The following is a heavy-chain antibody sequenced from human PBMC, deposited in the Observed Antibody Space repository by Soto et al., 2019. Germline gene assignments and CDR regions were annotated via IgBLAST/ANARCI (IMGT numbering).Heavy chain of an antibody. D-gene: IGHD5-12*01. J-gene: IGHJ6*02. CDR1: GYTFTRSG. CDR3: AREGVAPYYYYGMDV. V-gene: IGHV1-18*01. CDR2: ISTYNGDT. Sequence: QVQLVQSGAEVKKPGASVKVSCKASGYTFTRSGISWVRQAPGQGLEWMGWISTYNGDTNYAQTFQGRVTMTTDTSTSKVYMELRSLRSDDTAVYYCAREGVAPYYYYGMDVWGQGIPVTVSS.